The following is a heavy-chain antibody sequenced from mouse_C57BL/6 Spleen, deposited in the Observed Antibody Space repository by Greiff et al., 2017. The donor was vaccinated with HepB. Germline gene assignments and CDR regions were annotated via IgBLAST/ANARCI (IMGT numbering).Heavy chain of an antibody. V-gene: IGHV1-69*01. J-gene: IGHJ2*01. Sequence: QVQLQQSGAELVMPGASVKLSCKASGYTFTSYWMHWVKQRPGQGLEWIGEIDPSDSYTNYNQKFKGKSTLTVDKSSSTAYMQLSSLTSEDSAVYYCARRVAATRGGFDYWGQGTTLTVSS. CDR2: IDPSDSYT. D-gene: IGHD1-1*01. CDR3: ARRVAATRGGFDY. CDR1: GYTFTSYW.